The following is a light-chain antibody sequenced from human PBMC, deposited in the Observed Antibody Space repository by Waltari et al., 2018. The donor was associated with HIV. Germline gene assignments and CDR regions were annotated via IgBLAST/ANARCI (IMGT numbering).Light chain of an antibody. Sequence: QSALTQPASVSGSPGQSLTISCTGTSRAVGSTKYFPWHQQYPGEAPKLIIHDVSDRPSGISNRFSGSKSGNMASLTISGLQTEDEADYYCSSYTSSSTYVFGTGTRVTVL. V-gene: IGLV2-14*03. CDR1: SRAVGSTKY. CDR2: DVS. J-gene: IGLJ1*01. CDR3: SSYTSSSTYV.